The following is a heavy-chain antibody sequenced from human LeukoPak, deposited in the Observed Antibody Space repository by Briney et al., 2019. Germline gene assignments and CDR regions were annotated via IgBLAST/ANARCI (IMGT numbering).Heavy chain of an antibody. D-gene: IGHD6-6*01. V-gene: IGHV1-2*06. Sequence: ASVKVSCKASGYTFTGYYMHWVRQAPGQGLEWMGRINPNSGGTNYAQKFQGRVTITRDTSSSTAYMDLSRLRSDDTAVYYCARAYNSQGTQEYSSSSVFDYWGQGTLVTVSS. CDR3: ARAYNSQGTQEYSSSSVFDY. CDR1: GYTFTGYY. CDR2: INPNSGGT. J-gene: IGHJ4*02.